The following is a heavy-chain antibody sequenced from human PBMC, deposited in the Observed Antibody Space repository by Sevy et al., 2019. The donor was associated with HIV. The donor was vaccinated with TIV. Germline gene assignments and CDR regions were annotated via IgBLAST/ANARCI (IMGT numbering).Heavy chain of an antibody. CDR3: ARVVGYVSGNYYKYYSDWTS. CDR1: GFSFNSYD. V-gene: IGHV3-21*01. D-gene: IGHD3-10*01. CDR2: ISSVSTII. J-gene: IGHJ6*02. Sequence: GGSLRLSCTASGFSFNSYDMNWVRQAPGKGLEWVSSISSVSTIIYYGDSVRGRFSISRDNAKKSLYLQLNSLRVEDTAVYYCARVVGYVSGNYYKYYSDWTSGAKGPRSPSP.